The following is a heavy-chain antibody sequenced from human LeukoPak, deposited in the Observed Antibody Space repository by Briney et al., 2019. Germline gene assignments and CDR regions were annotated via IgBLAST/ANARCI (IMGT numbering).Heavy chain of an antibody. Sequence: TGGSLRLSCAASGFTFSSYAMSWVRQAPGKGLEWVSAISGSGGSTYYADSVKGRFTISRDNSKNTLYLQMNSLRAEDTAVYYCAKDSGWGWELLGLLGPLGGQGTLVTVSS. CDR2: ISGSGGST. D-gene: IGHD1-26*01. CDR3: AKDSGWGWELLGLLGPL. J-gene: IGHJ4*02. V-gene: IGHV3-23*01. CDR1: GFTFSSYA.